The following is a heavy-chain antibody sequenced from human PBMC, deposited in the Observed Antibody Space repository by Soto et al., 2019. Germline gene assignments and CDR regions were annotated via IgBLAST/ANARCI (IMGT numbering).Heavy chain of an antibody. D-gene: IGHD3-9*01. CDR2: IYSSGRT. CDR3: ARDFDVNTALDYWYFDL. V-gene: IGHV4-4*07. CDR1: GGSTSGKY. J-gene: IGHJ2*01. Sequence: QVHLQESGLGVVKASETLSLTCSLSGGSTSGKYWSWIRQSAGKGLEWIGRIYSSGRTHYNPSLGSRVSMSVAQNSFSLRLTSVTAADTAIYYCARDFDVNTALDYWYFDLWGRGTQVSVSS.